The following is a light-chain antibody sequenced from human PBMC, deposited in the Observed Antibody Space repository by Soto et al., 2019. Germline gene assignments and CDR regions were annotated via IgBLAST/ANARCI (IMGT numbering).Light chain of an antibody. CDR1: QSVTSSY. V-gene: IGKV3-20*01. CDR2: GAS. Sequence: EIVLTQSPGTLSLSPGERATLSCRAIQSVTSSYLAWYQQKPGQAPRLLIYGASSRATGIPDRLSGSGSGTDFTLTISRLEPEDFAVYYCQHYGSSPGTFGQGTKV. J-gene: IGKJ1*01. CDR3: QHYGSSPGT.